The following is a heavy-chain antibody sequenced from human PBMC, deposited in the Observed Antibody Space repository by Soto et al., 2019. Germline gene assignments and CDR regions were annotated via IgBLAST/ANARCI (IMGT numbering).Heavy chain of an antibody. CDR3: ATSVNSAMAFDY. D-gene: IGHD5-18*01. J-gene: IGHJ4*02. CDR1: GYTFTHYY. CDR2: INPNGGST. V-gene: IGHV1-46*01. Sequence: VKVSCKASGYTFTHYYMHWVRQAPGQGLEWMGIINPNGGSTTYAQRFRAGFTMTRDTSTSTVYMELSSLRSEDSAVYYCATSVNSAMAFDYWGQGTLVTSPQ.